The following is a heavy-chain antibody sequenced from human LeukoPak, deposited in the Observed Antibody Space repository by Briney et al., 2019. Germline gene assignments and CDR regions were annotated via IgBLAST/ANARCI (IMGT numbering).Heavy chain of an antibody. CDR1: GGSFSGYY. J-gene: IGHJ2*01. V-gene: IGHV4-34*01. CDR2: INHSGST. Sequence: PSETLSLTCAVYGGSFSGYYWSWIRQPPGKGLEWIGEINHSGSTNYNSSLKSRVTMSVDTSKNQFSLKLSYVTAADTAVYYCARGLVVPAATRYWYFDLWGRGTLVTVSS. CDR3: ARGLVVPAATRYWYFDL. D-gene: IGHD2-2*01.